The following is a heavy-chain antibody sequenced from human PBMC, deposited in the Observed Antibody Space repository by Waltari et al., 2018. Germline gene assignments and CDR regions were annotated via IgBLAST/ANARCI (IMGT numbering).Heavy chain of an antibody. V-gene: IGHV3-23*01. CDR3: AKADAYYYGSGRRFDP. CDR1: GFTFSSYA. J-gene: IGHJ5*02. CDR2: ISGSGGST. D-gene: IGHD3-10*01. Sequence: EVQLLESGGGLVQPGGSLRLSCVASGFTFSSYAMTWVRPAPGKGLEWVSAISGSGGSTYYADSVKGRFTISRDSSMDTLYLQMNSLRVEDTAVYYCAKADAYYYGSGRRFDPWGQGTLVTVSS.